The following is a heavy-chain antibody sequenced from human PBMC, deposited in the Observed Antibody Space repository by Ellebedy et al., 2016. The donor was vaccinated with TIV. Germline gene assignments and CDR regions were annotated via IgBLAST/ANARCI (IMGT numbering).Heavy chain of an antibody. J-gene: IGHJ4*02. CDR2: IYDVGTT. CDR1: GASMNYNY. V-gene: IGHV4-59*08. CDR3: ARLVAVTGSTDYFDY. D-gene: IGHD1-7*01. Sequence: SETLSLTCDVSGASMNYNYWTWVRQPPGKGLEWIGYIYDVGTTNYNPSHKSRVSISIDTSKNQFSLNLTSMTAADTAVYYCARLVAVTGSTDYFDYWGQGTLATVSS.